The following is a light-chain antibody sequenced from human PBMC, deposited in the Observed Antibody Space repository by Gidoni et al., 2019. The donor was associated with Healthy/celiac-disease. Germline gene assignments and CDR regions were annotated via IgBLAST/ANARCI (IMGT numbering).Light chain of an antibody. Sequence: QSVLTQPPSAAGTPGQRVTISCSGSSTNIGSNAVYWYQQLPGTAPKLLIYGNNQRPSGFPDRFSGSTSGTSASLAISGLRSEDEADYYCAAWDDSLSGRMFGGGTKLTVL. J-gene: IGLJ3*02. CDR3: AAWDDSLSGRM. V-gene: IGLV1-47*01. CDR2: GNN. CDR1: STNIGSNA.